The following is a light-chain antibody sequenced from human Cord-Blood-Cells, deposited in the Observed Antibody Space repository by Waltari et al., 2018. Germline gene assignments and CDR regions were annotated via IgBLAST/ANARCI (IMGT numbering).Light chain of an antibody. CDR1: QSVSSY. J-gene: IGKJ4*01. CDR3: QQRSNWPLT. Sequence: EIVLTQSPATLSFSPGERATLSCRASQSVSSYLAWYQQKPGQAPRLRIYDASNRATGIPARFSGSGSGTDFTLTISSLEPEDFAVYYCQQRSNWPLTFGGGTKVEIK. V-gene: IGKV3-11*01. CDR2: DAS.